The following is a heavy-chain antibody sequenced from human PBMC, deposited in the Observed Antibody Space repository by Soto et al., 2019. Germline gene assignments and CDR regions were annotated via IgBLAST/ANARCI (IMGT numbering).Heavy chain of an antibody. CDR1: GFTFGNQW. Sequence: EVQLVESGGGVVQPGGSLRLSCAVSGFTFGNQWMSWVRQAPGKGLEWVDNINQDGSAKSHVDSVEGRFTISRDNAKNSLYLQMNSLRGEDTAVYYCARGPFWGQGTLVTVSS. V-gene: IGHV3-7*01. CDR3: ARGPF. J-gene: IGHJ4*02. CDR2: INQDGSAK. D-gene: IGHD3-3*02.